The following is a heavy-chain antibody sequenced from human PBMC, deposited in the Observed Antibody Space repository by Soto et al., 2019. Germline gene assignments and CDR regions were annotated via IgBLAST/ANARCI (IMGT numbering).Heavy chain of an antibody. V-gene: IGHV1-69*13. CDR2: IIPIFGTA. Sequence: SVKVSCKASGGTFSSYAISWVRQAPGQGLEWMGGIIPIFGTANYAQKFQGRVTITADESTSTAYMELSSVTAADTAVYYCARGRNNWNYPSWFDPWGQGTLVTVSS. CDR3: ARGRNNWNYPSWFDP. D-gene: IGHD1-7*01. CDR1: GGTFSSYA. J-gene: IGHJ5*02.